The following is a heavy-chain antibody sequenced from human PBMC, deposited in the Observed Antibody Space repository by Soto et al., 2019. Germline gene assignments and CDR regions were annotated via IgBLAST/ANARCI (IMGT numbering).Heavy chain of an antibody. D-gene: IGHD6-13*01. J-gene: IGHJ3*02. CDR2: ISAYNSNT. CDR1: GYTFTSYG. CDR3: ARDRRTAAAGHDAFDT. Sequence: ASVKVSCKASGYTFTSYGISWVRQAPGQGLEWMGWISAYNSNTNYAQKLQGRVTMTTDTSTSTAYMELRSLRSDDTAVYYCARDRRTAAAGHDAFDTWGQGTMVTVSS. V-gene: IGHV1-18*01.